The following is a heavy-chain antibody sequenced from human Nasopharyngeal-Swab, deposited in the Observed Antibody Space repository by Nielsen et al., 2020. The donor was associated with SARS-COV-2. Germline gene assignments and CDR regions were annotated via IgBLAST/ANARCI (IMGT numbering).Heavy chain of an antibody. CDR1: GFTFSSFA. CDR3: ARRYCSAGSCMPGDC. J-gene: IGHJ4*02. Sequence: GESLKISCAASGFTFSSFAMSWVRQARGKGPEWVSAIRGSGGSTYYADSVKGRFTISRDNSKNTLYLQMNSLRAEDTAVYYCARRYCSAGSCMPGDCWGQGTLVPVSS. CDR2: IRGSGGST. D-gene: IGHD2-15*01. V-gene: IGHV3-23*01.